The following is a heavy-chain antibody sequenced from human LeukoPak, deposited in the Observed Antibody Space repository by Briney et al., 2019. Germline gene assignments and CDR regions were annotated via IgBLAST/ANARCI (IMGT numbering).Heavy chain of an antibody. D-gene: IGHD4-23*01. CDR3: AGGGLRWGAFDI. J-gene: IGHJ3*02. CDR2: IFHTGSA. V-gene: IGHV4-38-2*02. CDR1: GYSISSGYY. Sequence: PSETLSLTCNVSGYSISSGYYWGWIRQPPGKGLEYIGSIFHTGSADYNPSLKSRVTLSVDTSKNQFSLKLSSVTAADTAVYYCAGGGLRWGAFDIWGQGTMVTVSS.